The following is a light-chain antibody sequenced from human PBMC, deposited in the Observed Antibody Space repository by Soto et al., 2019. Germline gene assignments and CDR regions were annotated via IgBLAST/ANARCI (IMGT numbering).Light chain of an antibody. CDR1: QSVSIH. Sequence: EIVLTQSPATLSLSPGERATLSCRASQSVSIHLAWYQHKPGQSPRLLIYGASNRATGIPARFSGSGSGTDFTLTISSLEPEDFAFYFCQQRSHWPTFGQGTKVDIK. V-gene: IGKV3-11*01. CDR3: QQRSHWPT. CDR2: GAS. J-gene: IGKJ1*01.